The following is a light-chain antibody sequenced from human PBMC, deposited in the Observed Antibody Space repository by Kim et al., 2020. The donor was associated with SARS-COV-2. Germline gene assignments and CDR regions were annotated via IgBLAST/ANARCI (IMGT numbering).Light chain of an antibody. CDR3: CSYIGTSTYV. CDR2: DVT. J-gene: IGLJ1*01. Sequence: GQSIPISCTGTSSDVGGYNYVSWYQQHPGEVPKVMIYDVTKRPSGVSNRFSGSKSGNTASLTISGLQTEDEADYYCCSYIGTSTYVFGTGTKVTVL. CDR1: SSDVGGYNY. V-gene: IGLV2-14*04.